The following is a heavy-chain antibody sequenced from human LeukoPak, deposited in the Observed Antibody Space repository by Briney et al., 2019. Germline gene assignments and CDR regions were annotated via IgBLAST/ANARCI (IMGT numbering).Heavy chain of an antibody. CDR3: ACITAYSAFDI. D-gene: IGHD2-15*01. Sequence: SETLSLTCTVSGGSISSYYWSWIRQPAGKGLEWIGRIYTSGSTNYNPSLKSRVTISVDTSKNQFSLKLSSVTAADTAVYYCACITAYSAFDIWGQGTMVTVSS. CDR2: IYTSGST. CDR1: GGSISSYY. J-gene: IGHJ3*02. V-gene: IGHV4-4*07.